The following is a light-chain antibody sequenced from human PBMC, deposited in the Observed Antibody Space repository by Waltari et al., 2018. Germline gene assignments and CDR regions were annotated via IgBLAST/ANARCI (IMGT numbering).Light chain of an antibody. Sequence: QSPLTQPASMPGSPAQPIPISCTGTSSDVDGFNFLSWYQHYPGKAPKLIIYDVAYRPSGVSHRFSGSRSGNTASLTISGLQAEDEADYYCSSYTSVNTRFGGGTKLTVL. CDR1: SSDVDGFNF. J-gene: IGLJ2*01. CDR2: DVA. CDR3: SSYTSVNTR. V-gene: IGLV2-14*03.